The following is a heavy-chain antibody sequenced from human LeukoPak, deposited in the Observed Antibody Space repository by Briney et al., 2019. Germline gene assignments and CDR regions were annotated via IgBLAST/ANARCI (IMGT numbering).Heavy chain of an antibody. V-gene: IGHV1-69*13. CDR2: IIPIFGTA. D-gene: IGHD3-10*01. CDR1: GGTFSSYA. Sequence: GASVKVSCKASGGTFSSYAISWVRQAPGQGLEWMGGIIPIFGTANYAQKFQGRVTITADESTGTAYMELSSLRSEDTAVYYCARSEKLLWFGELFRWGQGTLVTVSS. J-gene: IGHJ4*02. CDR3: ARSEKLLWFGELFR.